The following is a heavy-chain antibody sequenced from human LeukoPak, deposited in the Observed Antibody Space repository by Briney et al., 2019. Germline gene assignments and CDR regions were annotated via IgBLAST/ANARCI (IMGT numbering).Heavy chain of an antibody. J-gene: IGHJ5*02. CDR2: IYYSGST. CDR3: AAHSSSWYPGGLDP. CDR1: GGSISSSSYY. V-gene: IGHV4-39*07. D-gene: IGHD6-13*01. Sequence: SETLSLTCTVSGGSISSSSYYWGWIRQPPGKGLEWIGSIYYSGSTYYNPSLKSRVTISVDTSKNQFSLKLSSVTAADTAVYYCAAHSSSWYPGGLDPWGQGTLVTVSS.